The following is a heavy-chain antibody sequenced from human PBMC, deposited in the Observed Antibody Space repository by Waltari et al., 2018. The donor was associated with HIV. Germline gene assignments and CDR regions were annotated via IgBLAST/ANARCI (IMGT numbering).Heavy chain of an antibody. V-gene: IGHV5-51*01. J-gene: IGHJ5*02. Sequence: EVQLEQSGAEVKKHGEALQISCKASAYTFTNSWIAWVRQTPGKGLEWMGIIYPDDADTRQSPSFEGHVSISADKSTTTAYLQWTSLRASDSGVYYCARHSIGRSWFDPWGQGTLVTVSS. D-gene: IGHD6-6*01. CDR2: IYPDDADT. CDR1: AYTFTNSW. CDR3: ARHSIGRSWFDP.